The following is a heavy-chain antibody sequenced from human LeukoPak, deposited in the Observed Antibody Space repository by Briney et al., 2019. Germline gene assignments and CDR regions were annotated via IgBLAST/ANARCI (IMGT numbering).Heavy chain of an antibody. Sequence: PSETLSLTCTVSGGSISSYYWSWIQQPAGKGLEWIGRIYTSGSTNYNPSLKSRVTMSVDTSKNQFSLKLSSVTAADTAVYYCARDPPYYYDSSGDDAFDIWGQGTMVTVSS. J-gene: IGHJ3*02. D-gene: IGHD3-22*01. V-gene: IGHV4-4*07. CDR3: ARDPPYYYDSSGDDAFDI. CDR1: GGSISSYY. CDR2: IYTSGST.